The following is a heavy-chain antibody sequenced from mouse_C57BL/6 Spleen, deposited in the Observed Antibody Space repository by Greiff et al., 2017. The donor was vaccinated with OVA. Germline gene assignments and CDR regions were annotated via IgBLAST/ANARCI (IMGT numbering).Heavy chain of an antibody. Sequence: EVQGVESGGDLVKPGGSLKLSCAASGFTFSSYGMSWVRQTPDKRLEWVATISSGGSYTYYPDSVKGRFTISRDNAKNTLYLQMSSLKSEDTAMYYCARHGLAYYRCFGYWGQGTTLTVSS. CDR3: ARHGLAYYRCFGY. J-gene: IGHJ2*01. CDR2: ISSGGSYT. V-gene: IGHV5-6*01. CDR1: GFTFSSYG. D-gene: IGHD2-12*01.